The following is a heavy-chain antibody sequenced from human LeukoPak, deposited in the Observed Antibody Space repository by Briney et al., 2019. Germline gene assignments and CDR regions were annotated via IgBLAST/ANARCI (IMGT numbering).Heavy chain of an antibody. V-gene: IGHV3-7*03. J-gene: IGHJ4*02. CDR3: AKANDYVLSTYYLDY. CDR2: RKQDGSEK. CDR1: GFTFSSDW. D-gene: IGHD1-1*01. Sequence: QPGGSLRLSCAASGFTFSSDWMSWVRQAPGKGLEWVANRKQDGSEKYYVDSVKGRFTISRDNAENSLYLQMNSLRAEDMALYYCAKANDYVLSTYYLDYWGQGTLVTVSS.